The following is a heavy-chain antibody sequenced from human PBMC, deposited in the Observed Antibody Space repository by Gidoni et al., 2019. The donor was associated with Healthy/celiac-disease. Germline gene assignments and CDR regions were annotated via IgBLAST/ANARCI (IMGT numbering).Heavy chain of an antibody. J-gene: IGHJ4*02. Sequence: QLQLQESGPGLVKPSETLSLTCTVSGGSISSSSYYRGWIRQPPGKGLEWIGSIYYSGSTYYNPSLKSRVTISVDTSKNQFSLKLSSVTAADTAVYYCAETTYDSSGYQIDYWGQGTLVTVSS. CDR2: IYYSGST. D-gene: IGHD3-22*01. V-gene: IGHV4-39*07. CDR3: AETTYDSSGYQIDY. CDR1: GGSISSSSYY.